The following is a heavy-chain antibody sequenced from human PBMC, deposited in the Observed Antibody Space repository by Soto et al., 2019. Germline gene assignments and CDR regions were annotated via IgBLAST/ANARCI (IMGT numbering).Heavy chain of an antibody. J-gene: IGHJ3*02. Sequence: QVQLVESGGGVVQPGRSLRLSCAASGFTFSSYGMHWVRQAPGKGLEWVAVISYDGSNKYYADSVKGRFTISRDNSKNTLYLQMNSLRAEDTAVYYCAKGLLAVAGSRDAFDIWGQGTMVTVSS. V-gene: IGHV3-30*18. D-gene: IGHD6-19*01. CDR2: ISYDGSNK. CDR3: AKGLLAVAGSRDAFDI. CDR1: GFTFSSYG.